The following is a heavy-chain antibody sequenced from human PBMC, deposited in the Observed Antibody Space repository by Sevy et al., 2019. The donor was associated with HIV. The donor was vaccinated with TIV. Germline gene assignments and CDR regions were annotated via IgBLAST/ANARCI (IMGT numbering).Heavy chain of an antibody. D-gene: IGHD6-19*01. CDR1: GVSISPYY. J-gene: IGHJ4*02. Sequence: SETLSLTCTVSGVSISPYYWTWVRQPPGKGLEWIGYIYYTGVSDHNSSLKSRVTTSVDTSKNQFSLRLTSVTAADTAIYYCARGGPIQHRLDYFDSWGQGTLVTVSS. V-gene: IGHV4-59*01. CDR2: IYYTGVS. CDR3: ARGGPIQHRLDYFDS.